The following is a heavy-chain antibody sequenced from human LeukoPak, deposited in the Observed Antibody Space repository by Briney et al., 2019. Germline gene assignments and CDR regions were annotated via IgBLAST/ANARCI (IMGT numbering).Heavy chain of an antibody. D-gene: IGHD2-2*01. Sequence: EALSLTCTVSGGSISSYYWSWIRQPPGKGLEWVANINQDGKDKNFVDAVKGRITISRDNAKNSIFLQIDNLRVNDTAVYYCARDRYDYFDYWGQGTLVTVAS. CDR1: GGSISSYY. J-gene: IGHJ4*02. V-gene: IGHV3-7*01. CDR3: ARDRYDYFDY. CDR2: INQDGKDK.